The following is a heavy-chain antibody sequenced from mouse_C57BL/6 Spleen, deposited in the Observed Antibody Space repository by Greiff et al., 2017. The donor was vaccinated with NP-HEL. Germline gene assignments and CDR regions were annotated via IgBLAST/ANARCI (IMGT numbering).Heavy chain of an antibody. V-gene: IGHV1-7*01. CDR2: INPSSGYT. CDR3: ARSNGNLYYYAMDY. J-gene: IGHJ4*01. CDR1: GYTFTSYW. Sequence: VQLQQSGAELAKPGASVKLSCKASGYTFTSYWMHWVKQRPGQGLEWIGYINPSSGYTKYNQKFKDKATFTADKSSSTAYMQLSSLTYEDSAGYYCARSNGNLYYYAMDYWGQRTSVTVSS. D-gene: IGHD2-1*01.